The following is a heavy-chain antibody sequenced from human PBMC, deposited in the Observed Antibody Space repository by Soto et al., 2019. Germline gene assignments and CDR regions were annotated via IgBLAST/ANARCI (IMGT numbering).Heavy chain of an antibody. D-gene: IGHD3-22*01. J-gene: IGHJ6*02. CDR2: IYTSGST. V-gene: IGHV4-4*07. CDR1: GGSISSYY. CDR3: ARDYYPGYYDSSGYYYSGYYYYGMDV. Sequence: QVQLQESGPGLVKPSETLSLTCTVSGGSISSYYWSWIRQPAGKGLEWIGRIYTSGSTNYNPSLKSRVTMSVDTSKNHFSLKLSSVTAADTAVYYCARDYYPGYYDSSGYYYSGYYYYGMDVWGQGTTVTVSS.